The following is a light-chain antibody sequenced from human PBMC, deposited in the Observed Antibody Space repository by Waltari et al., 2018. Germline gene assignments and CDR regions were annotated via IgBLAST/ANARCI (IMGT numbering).Light chain of an antibody. Sequence: EIVLTQSPATLSLSPGERATISCRASQSISNFLAWYQQRPGRSPRLLMYDASNRATGIPARFSGSGSGTDFTLTISSLEPEDVAVFYCQQRNYWPLTFGGGTRVEIK. CDR1: QSISNF. J-gene: IGKJ4*01. CDR2: DAS. V-gene: IGKV3-11*01. CDR3: QQRNYWPLT.